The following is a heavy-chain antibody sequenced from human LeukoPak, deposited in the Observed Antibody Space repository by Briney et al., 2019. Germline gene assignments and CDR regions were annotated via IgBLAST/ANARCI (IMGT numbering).Heavy chain of an antibody. CDR1: GYSITNGYF. J-gene: IGHJ4*02. V-gene: IGHV4-38-2*02. CDR3: ARGYQVLYEWFDY. CDR2: IYHSGST. D-gene: IGHD3-10*01. Sequence: PSETLSLTCTVSGYSITNGYFWGWIRQPPGKGLEWIGSIYHSGSTYYNPSLKSRVTISVDTSKNQFSLKMNSLTAADTAVYSSARGYQVLYEWFDYWGQGTLVTVSS.